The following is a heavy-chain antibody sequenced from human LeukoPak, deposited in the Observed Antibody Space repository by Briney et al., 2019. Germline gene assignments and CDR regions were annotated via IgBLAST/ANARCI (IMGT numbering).Heavy chain of an antibody. V-gene: IGHV3-74*01. CDR2: ISGDGSTT. Sequence: GGSLRLSCAASGLIFGDCWMHWARLAPNGWRVWVSRISGDGSTTVYADSVKGPSTISRDSTKHSLCLRMNSQRAEDTSIYYCARGDTRYKKFPHWGQGTLVTVSS. D-gene: IGHD3-9*01. CDR1: GLIFGDCW. J-gene: IGHJ1*01. CDR3: ARGDTRYKKFPH.